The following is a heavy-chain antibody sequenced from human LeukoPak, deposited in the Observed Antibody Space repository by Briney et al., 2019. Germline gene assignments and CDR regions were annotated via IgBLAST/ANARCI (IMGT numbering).Heavy chain of an antibody. J-gene: IGHJ4*02. CDR2: MNPNSGNT. CDR1: GGTFNNYA. Sequence: GASVKVSCKASGGTFNNYAINWVRQAPGQGLEWMGWMNPNSGNTGYAQKFQGRVTMTRNTSISTAYMELSSLRSEDTAVYYCAREVYGGNSGWGQGTLVTVSS. D-gene: IGHD4-23*01. CDR3: AREVYGGNSG. V-gene: IGHV1-8*02.